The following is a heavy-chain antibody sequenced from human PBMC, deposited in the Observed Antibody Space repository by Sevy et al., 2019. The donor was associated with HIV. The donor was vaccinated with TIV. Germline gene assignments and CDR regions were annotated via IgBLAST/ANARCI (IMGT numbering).Heavy chain of an antibody. V-gene: IGHV3-7*01. CDR1: GFTFSSYW. Sequence: GGSLRLSCAASGFTFSSYWMSWVRQAPGKGLEWVANIKQDGSEKYYVDSVKGRFTISRDNAKNSLYLQMNSRRAEDTAVYYCARVLYYDFWSGYYSMGFDYWGQGTLVTVSS. J-gene: IGHJ4*02. CDR3: ARVLYYDFWSGYYSMGFDY. D-gene: IGHD3-3*01. CDR2: IKQDGSEK.